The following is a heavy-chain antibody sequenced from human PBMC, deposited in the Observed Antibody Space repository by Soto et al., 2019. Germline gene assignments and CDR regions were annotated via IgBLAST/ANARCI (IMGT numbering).Heavy chain of an antibody. Sequence: VQLVQSGAEVKKPGASVKISCKASGYTFTTNFIHWIRQASGQGLEWVGIISPGGGTTVYAQKFQGRVTMTRDTSTSTVYMELRNLRSEDTAVFYCARAHYDSEAFDFWGQGTMVIVSS. CDR3: ARAHYDSEAFDF. V-gene: IGHV1-46*03. CDR2: ISPGGGTT. D-gene: IGHD3-22*01. CDR1: GYTFTTNF. J-gene: IGHJ3*01.